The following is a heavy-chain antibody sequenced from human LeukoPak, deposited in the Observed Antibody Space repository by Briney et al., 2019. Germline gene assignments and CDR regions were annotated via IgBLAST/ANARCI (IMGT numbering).Heavy chain of an antibody. V-gene: IGHV3-33*01. Sequence: PGGSLRLSCAASGFTFSSNGMHWVRQALGKGLEWVAVIWYDGSNKYYADSVKGRFTISRDNSKNTLYLQMNSLRAEDTAVYYCARMTTSALDIWGQGTMVTVSS. J-gene: IGHJ3*02. CDR1: GFTFSSNG. CDR3: ARMTTSALDI. CDR2: IWYDGSNK.